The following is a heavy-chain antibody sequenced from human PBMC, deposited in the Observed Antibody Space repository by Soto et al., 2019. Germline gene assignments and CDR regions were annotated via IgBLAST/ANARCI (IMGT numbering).Heavy chain of an antibody. D-gene: IGHD1-1*01. Sequence: PSETLSLTCAVYGGSFSGYYWSWIRQPPGKGLEWIGEINHSGSTNYNPSLKSRVTISVDTSKNQFSLKLSSVTAADTALYYCARGPRHYYYYYYMDVRAKGPRSPSP. CDR1: GGSFSGYY. CDR2: INHSGST. CDR3: ARGPRHYYYYYYMDV. J-gene: IGHJ6*03. V-gene: IGHV4-34*01.